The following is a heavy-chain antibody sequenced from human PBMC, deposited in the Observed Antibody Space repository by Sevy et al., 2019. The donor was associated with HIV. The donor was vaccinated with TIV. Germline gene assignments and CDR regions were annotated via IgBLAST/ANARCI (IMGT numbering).Heavy chain of an antibody. J-gene: IGHJ3*02. Sequence: SETLSLTCTVSGGSINSDHWNWIRQPPGKGLEWIGYVYYTGGTNYNPSLKNRVTISVDRNKKQFSLKLTSVTAADTAVYYCARRNDFDIWGQGTMVTVSS. CDR1: GGSINSDH. CDR2: VYYTGGT. CDR3: ARRNDFDI. V-gene: IGHV4-59*08.